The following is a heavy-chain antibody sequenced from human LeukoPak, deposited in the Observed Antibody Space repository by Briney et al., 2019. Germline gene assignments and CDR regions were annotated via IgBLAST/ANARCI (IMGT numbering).Heavy chain of an antibody. CDR1: GGSISSGSYY. Sequence: SQTLSLTCTVSGGSISSGSYYWSWIRQPAGKGLEWTGRIYTSGSTNYNPSLKSRVTISVDTSKNQFSLKLSSVTAADTAVYYCARGGYCSSTSCYSSRSGFDYWAQGTLVTVSS. CDR2: IYTSGST. J-gene: IGHJ4*02. D-gene: IGHD2-2*01. V-gene: IGHV4-61*02. CDR3: ARGGYCSSTSCYSSRSGFDY.